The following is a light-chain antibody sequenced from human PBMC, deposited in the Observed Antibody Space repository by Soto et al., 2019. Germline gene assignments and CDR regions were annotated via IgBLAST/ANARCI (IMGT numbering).Light chain of an antibody. CDR2: EGS. CDR1: SSDVGSYNL. Sequence: QSALTQPASVSGSPGQSITISCTGTSSDVGSYNLVSWYQQHPGKAPKLMIYEGSKRPSGVSNRFSGSKSGNTASLTISGHQAEDEADYYCCSYAGSSTIYVFGTGTKLTVL. J-gene: IGLJ1*01. V-gene: IGLV2-23*01. CDR3: CSYAGSSTIYV.